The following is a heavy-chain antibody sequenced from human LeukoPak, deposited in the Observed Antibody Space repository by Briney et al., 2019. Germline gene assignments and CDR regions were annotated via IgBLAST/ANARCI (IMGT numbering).Heavy chain of an antibody. CDR3: ASFGVFQYLDY. J-gene: IGHJ4*02. D-gene: IGHD2-8*01. CDR2: IYTSGST. V-gene: IGHV4-4*07. Sequence: PETLSLTCTVSRASISSYNWSWIRQPAGKGLEWVGRIYTSGSTNYNPSLKSRVTMSVDTSKNQFSLKLRSVTAADTAVYYCASFGVFQYLDYWGQGTLVTASS. CDR1: RASISSYN.